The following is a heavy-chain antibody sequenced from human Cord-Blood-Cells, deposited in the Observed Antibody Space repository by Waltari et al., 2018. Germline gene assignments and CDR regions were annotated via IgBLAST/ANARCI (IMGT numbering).Heavy chain of an antibody. J-gene: IGHJ3*02. CDR1: GYTFTGYY. V-gene: IGHV1-2*02. CDR3: ATTFLNWNSHDAFDI. Sequence: QVQLVQSGAEVKKPGASVKVSCKASGYTFTGYYMHWVRQAPGQGLEWMGWINPNSGGTNYAQKFQGRVTMTRDTSISTAYMELSRLRSDDTAVYYCATTFLNWNSHDAFDIWGQGTMVTVSS. D-gene: IGHD1-7*01. CDR2: INPNSGGT.